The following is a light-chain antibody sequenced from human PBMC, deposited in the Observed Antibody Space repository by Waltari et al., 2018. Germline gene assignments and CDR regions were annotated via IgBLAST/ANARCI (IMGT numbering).Light chain of an antibody. Sequence: EIVLTQSPGTLSLSPGERVTLSCRASQSVTSISLSWYQQKLGQAPRLLIYGTSSRATGIPYRFRGSGSVTDFTLTISRLEPEDFAVYYCQQYDGEVVTFGGGTKVEI. CDR3: QQYDGEVVT. V-gene: IGKV3-20*01. CDR2: GTS. J-gene: IGKJ4*01. CDR1: QSVTSIS.